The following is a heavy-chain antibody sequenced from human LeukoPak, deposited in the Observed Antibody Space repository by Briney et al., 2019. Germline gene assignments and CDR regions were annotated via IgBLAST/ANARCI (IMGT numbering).Heavy chain of an antibody. J-gene: IGHJ5*02. CDR2: IIPIFGTA. V-gene: IGHV1-69*13. CDR3: TTYYYDSSGYPRRFDP. CDR1: GGTFSSCA. D-gene: IGHD3-22*01. Sequence: SVKVSCKASGGTFSSCAISWVRQAPGQGLEWMGGIIPIFGTANYAQKFQGRVTITADESTSTAYMELSSLRSEDTAVYYCTTYYYDSSGYPRRFDPWGQGTLVTVSS.